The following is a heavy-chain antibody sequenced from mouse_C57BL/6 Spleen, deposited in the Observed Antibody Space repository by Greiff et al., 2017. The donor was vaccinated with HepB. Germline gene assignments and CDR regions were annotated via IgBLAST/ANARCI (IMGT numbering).Heavy chain of an antibody. D-gene: IGHD2-1*01. CDR1: GFTFSDYG. V-gene: IGHV5-17*01. CDR3: ARAYYGNCGDYAMDY. J-gene: IGHJ4*01. CDR2: ISSGSSTT. Sequence: EVKLVEPGGGLVKPGGSLKLSCAASGFTFSDYGMHWVRQAPERGLEWVAYISSGSSTTYYADTVKGRFTISRDNATNTLFLQMTSLRSEDTAMYYCARAYYGNCGDYAMDYWGQGTSVTVSS.